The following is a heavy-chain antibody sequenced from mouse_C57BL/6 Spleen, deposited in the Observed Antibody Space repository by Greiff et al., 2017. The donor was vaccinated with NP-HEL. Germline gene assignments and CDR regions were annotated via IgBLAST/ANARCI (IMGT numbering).Heavy chain of an antibody. CDR2: IDPSDSET. J-gene: IGHJ2*01. D-gene: IGHD1-1*01. V-gene: IGHV1-52*01. CDR3: ARGSPNYYGRYYFDY. CDR1: GYTFTSYW. Sequence: QVQLQQPGAELVRPGSSVKLSCKASGYTFTSYWMHWVKQRPIQGLEWIGNIDPSDSETHYNQKFKDKATLTVDKSSSTAYMQLSSLTSEDSAVYYCARGSPNYYGRYYFDYWGQGTTLTVSS.